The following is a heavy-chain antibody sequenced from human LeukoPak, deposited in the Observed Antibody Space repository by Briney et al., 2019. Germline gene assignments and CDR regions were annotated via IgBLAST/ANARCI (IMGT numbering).Heavy chain of an antibody. V-gene: IGHV4-39*07. J-gene: IGHJ6*03. D-gene: IGHD1-26*01. CDR2: IYYSGST. CDR3: ARGYSGSYRDYYYYMDV. CDR1: GGSISSSSYY. Sequence: SETLSLTCTVSGGSISSSSYYWGWIRQPPRKGLEWIGSIYYSGSTYYNPSLKSRVTISVDTSKNQFSLKLSSVTAADTAVYYCARGYSGSYRDYYYYMDVWGKGTTVTISS.